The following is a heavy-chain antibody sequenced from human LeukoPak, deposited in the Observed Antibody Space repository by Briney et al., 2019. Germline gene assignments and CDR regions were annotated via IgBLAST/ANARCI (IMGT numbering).Heavy chain of an antibody. V-gene: IGHV1-69*13. CDR1: GGTFISYA. CDR2: IIPIFGTA. CDR3: ARGGPDSSGYQDAFDI. J-gene: IGHJ3*02. D-gene: IGHD3-22*01. Sequence: GASVKVSCKASGGTFISYAISWVRQAPGQGLEWMGGIIPIFGTANYAQKFQGRVTITADESTSTAYMELSSLRSEDTAVYYCARGGPDSSGYQDAFDIWGQGTMVTVSS.